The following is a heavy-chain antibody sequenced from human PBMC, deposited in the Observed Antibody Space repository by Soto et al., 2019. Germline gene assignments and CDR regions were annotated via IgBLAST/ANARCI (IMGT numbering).Heavy chain of an antibody. Sequence: QLQLQESGPGLVKPSETLSLTCSISGDSINSDKYYWGWIRQPPGKGLEWIGSIYYRGSTYYNPTLQTRVTISLDKSKRQFSLKLNSVTAADSAVYFCARLEGLATIAYYFDFWGQGALVTVSS. V-gene: IGHV4-39*01. CDR2: IYYRGST. D-gene: IGHD3-9*01. CDR3: ARLEGLATIAYYFDF. CDR1: GDSINSDKYY. J-gene: IGHJ4*02.